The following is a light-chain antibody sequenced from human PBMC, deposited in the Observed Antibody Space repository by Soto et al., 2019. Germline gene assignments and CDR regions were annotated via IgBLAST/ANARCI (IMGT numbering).Light chain of an antibody. CDR1: QSVSSSS. Sequence: EIVLTQSPGTLSLSPGERATLSCRASQSVSSSSLAWYQHQPGQAPRLLVYGASSRATGIPDRFSGSGSGTDFTLTISRLEPEDFALYYCQQYGSSPLTFGQGTRWIS. V-gene: IGKV3-20*01. CDR2: GAS. J-gene: IGKJ1*01. CDR3: QQYGSSPLT.